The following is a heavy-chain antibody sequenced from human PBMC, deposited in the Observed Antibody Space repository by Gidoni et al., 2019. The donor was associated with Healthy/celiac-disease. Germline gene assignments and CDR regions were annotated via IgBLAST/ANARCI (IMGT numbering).Heavy chain of an antibody. Sequence: EVQLVESGGGLVQPGGSLRLSCAASGFTFSSYWMSWVRPVPGKGLEWVANIKQDGSEKYYVDSVKGRFTISRDNAKNSLYLQMNSLRAEDTAVYYCARGKFPTYYYGSGSYSAFDIWGQGTMVTVSS. CDR2: IKQDGSEK. V-gene: IGHV3-7*03. D-gene: IGHD3-10*01. CDR1: GFTFSSYW. CDR3: ARGKFPTYYYGSGSYSAFDI. J-gene: IGHJ3*02.